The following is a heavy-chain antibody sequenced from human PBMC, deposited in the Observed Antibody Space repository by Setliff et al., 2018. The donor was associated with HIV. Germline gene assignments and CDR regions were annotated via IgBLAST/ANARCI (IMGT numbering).Heavy chain of an antibody. Sequence: GSLRLSCAASGFTFSSYSMNWVRQAPGKGLEWVSYISSSSSTIYYADSVKGRFTISRDNAKNSLYLQMNSLRAEDTAVYYCARRTTGTTAGYYYYYYMDVWGKGTTVTVSS. CDR2: ISSSSSTI. D-gene: IGHD1-7*01. CDR1: GFTFSSYS. J-gene: IGHJ6*03. CDR3: ARRTTGTTAGYYYYYYMDV. V-gene: IGHV3-48*01.